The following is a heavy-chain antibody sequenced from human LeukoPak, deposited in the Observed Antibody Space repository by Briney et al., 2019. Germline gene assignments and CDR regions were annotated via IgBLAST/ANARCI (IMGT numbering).Heavy chain of an antibody. CDR1: GFTFSSYT. CDR3: ASSHLAYCSGGSCYSGY. J-gene: IGHJ4*02. Sequence: GGSLRLSCAASGFTFSSYTMNWVRQPPGKGLEWVSNIGTSSTTIYYADSVKGRFTISRDNAKNSLYLQMNSLRAEDTAVYYCASSHLAYCSGGSCYSGYWGQGTLVTVSS. V-gene: IGHV3-48*01. D-gene: IGHD2-15*01. CDR2: IGTSSTTI.